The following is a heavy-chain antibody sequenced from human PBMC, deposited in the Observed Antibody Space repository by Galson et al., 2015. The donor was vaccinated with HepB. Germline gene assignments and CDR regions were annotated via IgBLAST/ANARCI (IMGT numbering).Heavy chain of an antibody. V-gene: IGHV3-30*18. CDR1: GFTFSNYG. D-gene: IGHD6-19*01. Sequence: SLRLSCAASGFTFSNYGMHWVRQAPGKGLEWVAVISYDGSNKYYADSVKGRFTISRDNSKNTLYPQMNSLRAEDTAVYYCAKDPYLYSALAGTMAGFDYWGQGTLVTVSS. CDR3: AKDPYLYSALAGTMAGFDY. J-gene: IGHJ4*02. CDR2: ISYDGSNK.